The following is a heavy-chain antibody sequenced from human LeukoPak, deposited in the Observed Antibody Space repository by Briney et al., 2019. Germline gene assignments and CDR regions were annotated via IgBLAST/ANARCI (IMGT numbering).Heavy chain of an antibody. J-gene: IGHJ4*02. Sequence: PSETLSLTCTVSGGSISSSSYYWGWIRQPPGKGLEWIGSTYYSGSTYYNPSLKSRVTISVDTSKNQFSLKLSSVTAADTAVYYCARREYSGSFFDYWGQGTLVTVSS. CDR1: GGSISSSSYY. CDR3: ARREYSGSFFDY. D-gene: IGHD1-26*01. CDR2: TYYSGST. V-gene: IGHV4-39*01.